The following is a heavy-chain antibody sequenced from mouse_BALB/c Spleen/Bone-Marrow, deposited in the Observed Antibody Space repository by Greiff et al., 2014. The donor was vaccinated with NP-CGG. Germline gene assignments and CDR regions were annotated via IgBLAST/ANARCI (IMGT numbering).Heavy chain of an antibody. D-gene: IGHD1-2*01. CDR3: ARYATATYWCAY. V-gene: IGHV1S81*02. Sequence: QVQLQQPGAELAKPGASVKLSCKASGYTFTSYWMPWVKQRPGHGLEWIGEINPSNGRTNYNEKFKSKATLTVDKSSSTAYMQLSSLKSEDSAVYYCARYATATYWCAYWGQGTLVTVPA. CDR2: INPSNGRT. CDR1: GYTFTSYW. J-gene: IGHJ3*01.